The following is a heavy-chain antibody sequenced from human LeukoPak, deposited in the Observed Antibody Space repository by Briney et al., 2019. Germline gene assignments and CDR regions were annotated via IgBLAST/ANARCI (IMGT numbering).Heavy chain of an antibody. CDR2: ISAYNGNT. CDR3: ASPLFNYYGSGRDALDI. D-gene: IGHD3-10*01. Sequence: ASVKVSCKASGYTFTSYGISWVRQAPGQGLEWMGWISAYNGNTNYAQKLQGRVTMTTDTSTSTAYMELRSLRSDDTAVYYCASPLFNYYGSGRDALDIWGQGTMVTVSS. J-gene: IGHJ3*02. CDR1: GYTFTSYG. V-gene: IGHV1-18*01.